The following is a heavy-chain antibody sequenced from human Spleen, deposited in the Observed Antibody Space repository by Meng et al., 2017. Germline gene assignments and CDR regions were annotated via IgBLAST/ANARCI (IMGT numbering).Heavy chain of an antibody. V-gene: IGHV3-21*04. J-gene: IGHJ4*02. Sequence: GESLKISCAASEFTFSSHSMNWVRQAPGKGLEWVSSISSESAYVYYADSVKGRFTISRDNAKNSLYLQMNSLRAEDAAVYYCARDPDRGGSNTFDYWGQGTQVTVSS. CDR2: ISSESAYV. CDR3: ARDPDRGGSNTFDY. CDR1: EFTFSSHS. D-gene: IGHD2-15*01.